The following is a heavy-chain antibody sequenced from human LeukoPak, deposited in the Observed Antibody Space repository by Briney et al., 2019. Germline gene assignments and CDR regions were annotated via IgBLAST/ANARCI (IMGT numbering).Heavy chain of an antibody. CDR1: GFTFSSYA. CDR3: AKVMTRTMVRGVPPSDY. Sequence: GGSLRLSCAASGFTFSSYAMSWVRQTPGKGLEWVSAISGSGGSTYYADSVKGRFTISRDNSKNTLYLQMSSLRAEDTAVYYCAKVMTRTMVRGVPPSDYWGQGTLVTVSS. J-gene: IGHJ4*02. CDR2: ISGSGGST. D-gene: IGHD3-10*01. V-gene: IGHV3-23*01.